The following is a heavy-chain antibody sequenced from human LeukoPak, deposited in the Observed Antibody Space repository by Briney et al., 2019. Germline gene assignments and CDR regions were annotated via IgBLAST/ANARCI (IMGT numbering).Heavy chain of an antibody. J-gene: IGHJ5*01. CDR2: IYYSGST. V-gene: IGHV4-30-4*01. Sequence: PSQTLSLTCTVSGGSISSGDYYWSWIRQPPGKGLEWIGYIYYSGSTYYNPSLKSRVTISVDTSKNQFSLKLSSVTAADTAVYYCARVGGSVYPSTAFDFWGQGTLVTVSS. D-gene: IGHD5/OR15-5a*01. CDR3: ARVGGSVYPSTAFDF. CDR1: GGSISSGDYY.